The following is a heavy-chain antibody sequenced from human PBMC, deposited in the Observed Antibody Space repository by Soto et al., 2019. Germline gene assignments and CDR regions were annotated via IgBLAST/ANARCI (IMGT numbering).Heavy chain of an antibody. CDR1: GGSISSGDYY. CDR3: ARGKYCSGGSCYSAAFSPWFDP. CDR2: IYYSGST. V-gene: IGHV4-30-4*01. Sequence: TSETLSLTCTVSGGSISSGDYYWSWIRQPPGKGLEWIGYIYYSGSTYYNPSLKSRVTISVDTSKNQSSLKLSSVTAADTAVYYCARGKYCSGGSCYSAAFSPWFDPWGQGTLVTVSS. D-gene: IGHD2-15*01. J-gene: IGHJ5*02.